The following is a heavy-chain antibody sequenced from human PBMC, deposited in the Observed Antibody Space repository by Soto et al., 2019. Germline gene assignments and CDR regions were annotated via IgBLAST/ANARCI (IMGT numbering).Heavy chain of an antibody. Sequence: GASVKVSCKTSGGTFSSNSLSWVRQAPGQGLEWMGRIVPVVNVIKYAEKFRGRVTITADTSTSTAYMELSSLTSEDTAVYYCAKDTQQLIVYFDNWGQGTQVTVSS. CDR3: AKDTQQLIVYFDN. CDR2: IVPVVNVI. D-gene: IGHD6-13*01. J-gene: IGHJ4*02. V-gene: IGHV1-69*04. CDR1: GGTFSSNS.